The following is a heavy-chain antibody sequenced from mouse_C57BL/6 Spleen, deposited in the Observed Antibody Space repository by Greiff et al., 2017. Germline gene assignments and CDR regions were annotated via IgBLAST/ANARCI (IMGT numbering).Heavy chain of an antibody. CDR3: ARCNGIYGNYDRGYFDV. CDR2: IHPNSGST. Sequence: VQLQQPGAELVKPGASVKLSCKASGYTFTSYWMHWVKQRPGQGLEWIGMIHPNSGSTNYNEKFKSKATLTVDKSSSTAYMQLSSLTSEDSAVYYCARCNGIYGNYDRGYFDVWGTGTTVTVSS. J-gene: IGHJ1*03. V-gene: IGHV1-64*01. CDR1: GYTFTSYW. D-gene: IGHD2-1*01.